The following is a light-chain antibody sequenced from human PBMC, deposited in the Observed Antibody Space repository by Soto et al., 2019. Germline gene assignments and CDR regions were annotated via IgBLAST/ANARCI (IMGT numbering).Light chain of an antibody. CDR3: SSYTSSTTPYV. CDR2: DVT. Sequence: QLVLTQPASVSGSPGQSITISCTGTSSDVGRYNYVSWYQQHPVKAPKLMIYDVTNRPSGVSDRFSGSKSGNTASLTISGLQAEDEADYYCSSYTSSTTPYVFGTGTKLTVL. CDR1: SSDVGRYNY. J-gene: IGLJ1*01. V-gene: IGLV2-14*01.